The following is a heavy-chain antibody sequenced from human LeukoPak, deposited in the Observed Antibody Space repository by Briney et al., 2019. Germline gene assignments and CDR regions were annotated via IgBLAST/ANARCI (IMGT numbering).Heavy chain of an antibody. J-gene: IGHJ2*01. CDR1: GYTFTSYY. CDR3: ARDPYCGGDCHTTSYWYFDL. Sequence: WASVKVSCKASGYTFTSYYMHWVRQAPGQGLEWMGIINPSGGSTSYAQKFQGRVTMTRDTSTSTVYMELSSLRSEDTAVYYCARDPYCGGDCHTTSYWYFDLWGRGTLVTVSS. D-gene: IGHD2-21*02. CDR2: INPSGGST. V-gene: IGHV1-46*01.